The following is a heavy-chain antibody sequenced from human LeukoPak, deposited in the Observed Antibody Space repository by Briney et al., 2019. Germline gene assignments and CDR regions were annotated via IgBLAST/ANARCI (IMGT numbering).Heavy chain of an antibody. V-gene: IGHV4-59*08. CDR2: IYYSGST. CDR1: GGSISSYY. J-gene: IGHJ4*02. Sequence: SETLSLTCTVSGGSISSYYWSLIRQPPGKGLEWIGYIYYSGSTNYNPSLKSRVTISVDTSKNQFSLKLSSVTAADTAVYYCARHQPAVAAFDYWGQGTLVTVSS. CDR3: ARHQPAVAAFDY. D-gene: IGHD6-19*01.